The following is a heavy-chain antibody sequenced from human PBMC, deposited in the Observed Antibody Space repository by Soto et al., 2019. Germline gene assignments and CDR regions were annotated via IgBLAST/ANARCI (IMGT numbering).Heavy chain of an antibody. CDR3: ARGQRRFYSRGHWFDP. CDR2: VDHSGST. D-gene: IGHD2-15*01. Sequence: SETLSLTCGVYDGSFSGYSWNWIRRPPGKGLEWIGEVDHSGSTNYNPSVKSRVTISLDTSKNQFSLKLTSVTAADTAVYYCARGQRRFYSRGHWFDPWGQGTLVTVSS. V-gene: IGHV4-34*01. J-gene: IGHJ5*02. CDR1: DGSFSGYS.